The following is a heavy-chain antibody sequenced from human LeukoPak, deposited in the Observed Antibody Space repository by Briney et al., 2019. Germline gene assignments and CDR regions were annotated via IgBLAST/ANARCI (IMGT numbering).Heavy chain of an antibody. D-gene: IGHD5-12*01. J-gene: IGHJ4*02. Sequence: GGSLRLSCAASGFTFSSYAMSWVRQAPGKGLEWVSAISGSGGSTYYADSVKGRFTISRDNSKNTLYLQMNSLRAEDTAVYYCAKADESVVFSGYDFFDYWGQGTLVTVSS. CDR1: GFTFSSYA. CDR2: ISGSGGST. V-gene: IGHV3-23*01. CDR3: AKADESVVFSGYDFFDY.